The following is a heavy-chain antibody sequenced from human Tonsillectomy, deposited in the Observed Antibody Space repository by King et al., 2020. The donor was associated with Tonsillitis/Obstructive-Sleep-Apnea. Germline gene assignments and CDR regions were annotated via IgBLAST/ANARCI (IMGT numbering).Heavy chain of an antibody. J-gene: IGHJ6*03. Sequence: VQLVQTGAEVKKPGESLKISCKSSGDNFTNYWIGWVRQMPGKGLEWMGIIYPGDSDTRYSPSFQGQVTISADKSLSTAYLQWGSLKASDTAMYYCARHSPGPYYYYYMDVWGKGTTVTVSS. CDR2: IYPGDSDT. CDR3: ARHSPGPYYYYYMDV. CDR1: GDNFTNYW. V-gene: IGHV5-51*01.